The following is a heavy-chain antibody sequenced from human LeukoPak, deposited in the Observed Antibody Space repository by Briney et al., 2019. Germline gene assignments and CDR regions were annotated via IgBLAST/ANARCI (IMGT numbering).Heavy chain of an antibody. D-gene: IGHD1-14*01. V-gene: IGHV1-69*13. J-gene: IGHJ3*02. CDR1: GGTFSSYA. CDR2: ITPIFGTA. Sequence: GASVKVSCKASGGTFSSYAISWVRQVPGQGLEWMGGITPIFGTASYAQKFQGRVTITADESTSTAYMELSSLRSEDTAVYYCARAGTGIGWSDAFDIWGQGTMVTVSS. CDR3: ARAGTGIGWSDAFDI.